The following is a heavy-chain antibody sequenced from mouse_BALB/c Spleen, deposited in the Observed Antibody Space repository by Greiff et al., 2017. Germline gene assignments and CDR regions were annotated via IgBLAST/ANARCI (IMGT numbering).Heavy chain of an antibody. D-gene: IGHD1-1*01. CDR3: ARCYYGSSYVVWFAY. J-gene: IGHJ3*01. CDR2: ISYSGST. CDR1: GYSITSDYA. Sequence: EVQLQESGPGLVKPSQSLSLTCTVTGYSITSDYAWNWIRQFPGNKLEWMGYISYSGSTSYNPSLKSRISITRDTSKNQFFLQLNSVTTEDTATYYCARCYYGSSYVVWFAYWGQGTLVTVSA. V-gene: IGHV3-2*02.